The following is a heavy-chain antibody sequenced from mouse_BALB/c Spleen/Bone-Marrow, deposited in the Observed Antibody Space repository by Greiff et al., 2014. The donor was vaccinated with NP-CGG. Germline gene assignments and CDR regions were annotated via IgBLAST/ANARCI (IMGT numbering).Heavy chain of an antibody. CDR2: IDPYDSET. V-gene: IGHV1-61*01. D-gene: IGHD2-3*01. J-gene: IGHJ2*01. Sequence: VKLMESGAELVRPGASVKLSCKASGYTFTSCWMNWIKQRPGQGLEWIGRIDPYDSETHYNLKFKDKAILTVDKSSSTAYMQLSSLTSEDSAVYYCARSYDGYYVDYWGQGTTLTVSS. CDR3: ARSYDGYYVDY. CDR1: GYTFTSCW.